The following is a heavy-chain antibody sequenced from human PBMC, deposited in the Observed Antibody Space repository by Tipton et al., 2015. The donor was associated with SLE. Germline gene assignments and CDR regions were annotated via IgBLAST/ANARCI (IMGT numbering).Heavy chain of an antibody. Sequence: TLSLTCSVSGGSLSGHYWSWIRQTPGMRLEWIGYIYFSGSTNYNPSFSGRVTISLDRSTDQVSLHLDAVTAADTAVYYCARESRYYESTSYSDAFDIWGRGTTVVASS. J-gene: IGHJ3*02. CDR1: GGSLSGHY. CDR3: ARESRYYESTSYSDAFDI. CDR2: IYFSGST. D-gene: IGHD3-22*01. V-gene: IGHV4-59*11.